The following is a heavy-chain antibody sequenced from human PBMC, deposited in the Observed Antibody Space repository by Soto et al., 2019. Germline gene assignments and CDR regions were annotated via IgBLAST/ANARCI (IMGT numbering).Heavy chain of an antibody. Sequence: GESLKISCKGSGYSFTSYWIGWVRQMPGKGLEWMGIIYPGDSDTRYSPSFQGQVTISVDKSISTAYLQWSSLKASDTAIYYCSRLDYTWGNYRSGPVGDWGRGTLVTVSS. D-gene: IGHD3-16*02. J-gene: IGHJ4*02. CDR2: IYPGDSDT. V-gene: IGHV5-51*01. CDR1: GYSFTSYW. CDR3: SRLDYTWGNYRSGPVGD.